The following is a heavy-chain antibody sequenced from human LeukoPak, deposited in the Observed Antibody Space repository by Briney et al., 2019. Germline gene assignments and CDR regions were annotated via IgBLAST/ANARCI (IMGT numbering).Heavy chain of an antibody. CDR1: GFTFSGSA. V-gene: IGHV3-73*01. Sequence: SGGSLRLSCAASGFTFSGSAMNWVRQASGRGLEWVGRIRSKTNSYATAYAASVKGRFTISRDDSKNTAYLQMNSLKTEDTAIYYCSSGGYCNSTSCYGVYWGQGTLVTVSS. D-gene: IGHD2-2*01. CDR3: SSGGYCNSTSCYGVY. J-gene: IGHJ4*02. CDR2: IRSKTNSYAT.